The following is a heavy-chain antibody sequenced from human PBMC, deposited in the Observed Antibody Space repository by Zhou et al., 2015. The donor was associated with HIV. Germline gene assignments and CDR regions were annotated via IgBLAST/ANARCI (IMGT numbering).Heavy chain of an antibody. D-gene: IGHD5-12*01. CDR2: IIPILGIA. V-gene: IGHV1-69*08. J-gene: IGHJ6*02. CDR3: ARDLLGYSGKRKHNYYYYGMDV. CDR1: GGTFSSYT. Sequence: QVQLVQSGAEVKKPGSSVKVSCKASGGTFSSYTISWVRQAPGQGLEWMGRIIPILGIANYAQKFQGRVTITADKSTSTAYMELSSLRSEDTAVYYCARDLLGYSGKRKHNYYYYGMDVWGQGTTVTVSS.